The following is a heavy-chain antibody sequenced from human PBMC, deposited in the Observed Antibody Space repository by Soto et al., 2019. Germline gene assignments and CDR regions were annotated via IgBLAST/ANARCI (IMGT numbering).Heavy chain of an antibody. D-gene: IGHD3-16*01. Sequence: TLSLTCTVSGGSIDTYYWNWIRQPAGKGLEWIGRLYNSGRTNYNPSLKSRVTISVDTSKNQFSLRLSSVTAADTAVYYCAVTRGEVAYYYGMDVWGQGTTVTVSS. CDR1: GGSIDTYY. V-gene: IGHV4-4*07. J-gene: IGHJ6*02. CDR3: AVTRGEVAYYYGMDV. CDR2: LYNSGRT.